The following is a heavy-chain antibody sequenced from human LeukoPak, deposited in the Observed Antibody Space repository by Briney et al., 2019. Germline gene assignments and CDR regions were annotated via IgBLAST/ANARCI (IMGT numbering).Heavy chain of an antibody. Sequence: GGSLRLSCAASGFSLRTYWMHWVRQVPGKGLEWLSRINCDGSSTTYADSVKGRFTISRDNAKNSLYLQMNSLRAEDTAVYHCARAKGSYSFDYWGQGTLVTVSS. V-gene: IGHV3-74*01. CDR3: ARAKGSYSFDY. D-gene: IGHD3-10*01. J-gene: IGHJ4*02. CDR2: INCDGSST. CDR1: GFSLRTYW.